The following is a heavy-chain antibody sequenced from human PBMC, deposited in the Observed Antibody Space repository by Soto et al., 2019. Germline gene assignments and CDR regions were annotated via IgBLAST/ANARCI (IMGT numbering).Heavy chain of an antibody. J-gene: IGHJ5*02. CDR1: SVSITSGDYY. Sequence: SETLSLTCTVSSVSITSGDYYWSWVRQPPGKGLEWIGHMHYSGSAYYNLSLKSRLSMSVDTSKNLFTLHLSSVTAADTAVYYCTRFGYMNGYNYEIGGNHYFDPWGKGTLVTVS. D-gene: IGHD5-12*01. CDR2: MHYSGSA. V-gene: IGHV4-30-4*01. CDR3: TRFGYMNGYNYEIGGNHYFDP.